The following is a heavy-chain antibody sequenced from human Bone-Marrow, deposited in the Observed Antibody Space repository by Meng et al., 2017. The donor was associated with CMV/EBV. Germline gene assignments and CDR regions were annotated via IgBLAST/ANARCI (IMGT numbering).Heavy chain of an antibody. J-gene: IGHJ4*02. V-gene: IGHV3-48*04. CDR3: ARDQGYYYDSSAPGENFDD. CDR1: GFTFSSYS. Sequence: GESLKISCAASGFTFSSYSMNWVRQAPGKGLEWVSYISSSSSTIYYADSVKGRFTISRDNAKNSLYLQMNSLRAEDTAVYYCARDQGYYYDSSAPGENFDDWGQGTLVTVSS. CDR2: ISSSSSTI. D-gene: IGHD3-22*01.